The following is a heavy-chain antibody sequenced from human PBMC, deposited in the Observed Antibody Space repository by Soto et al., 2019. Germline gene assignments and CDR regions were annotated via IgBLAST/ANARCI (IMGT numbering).Heavy chain of an antibody. D-gene: IGHD3-22*01. V-gene: IGHV4-38-2*01. CDR1: GYSISSGYY. CDR3: ARISSYYHFDY. CDR2: VYYSGST. Sequence: LSLTCAVSGYSISSGYYWGWIRQPPGKGLEWIATVYYSGSTYYNPSLKSRFTISVDTSKNQFSLRLSSVTAADTAVYYCARISSYYHFDYWGQGTLVTV. J-gene: IGHJ4*02.